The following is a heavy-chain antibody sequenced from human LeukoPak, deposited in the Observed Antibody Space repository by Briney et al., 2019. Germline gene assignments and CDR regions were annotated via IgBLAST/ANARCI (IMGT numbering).Heavy chain of an antibody. Sequence: GGSLRLSCAASGFTFSSYAMHWVRQVPGKGLAWVAVISYDGSNKYYADSVKGRFTISRDNSKNTLYLQMNSLRAEDTAVYYCAKDTPYDSSGQPLDYWGQGTLVTVSS. CDR1: GFTFSSYA. CDR3: AKDTPYDSSGQPLDY. CDR2: ISYDGSNK. D-gene: IGHD3-22*01. V-gene: IGHV3-30-3*01. J-gene: IGHJ4*02.